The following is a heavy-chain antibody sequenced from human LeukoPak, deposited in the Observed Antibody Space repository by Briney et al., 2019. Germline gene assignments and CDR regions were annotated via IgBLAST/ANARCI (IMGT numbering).Heavy chain of an antibody. J-gene: IGHJ5*02. CDR2: IYYSGDT. D-gene: IGHD4/OR15-4a*01. Sequence: SETLSLTCAVYGGSFSGYYWSWIRQPPGKGLEWIGYIYYSGDTAYNPSLRSRVTMSVDTSKNQLSLQLSSMTTADTAVYYCVRGPYGASISKWFDPWGQGTQVLVSP. CDR1: GGSFSGYY. CDR3: VRGPYGASISKWFDP. V-gene: IGHV4-34*11.